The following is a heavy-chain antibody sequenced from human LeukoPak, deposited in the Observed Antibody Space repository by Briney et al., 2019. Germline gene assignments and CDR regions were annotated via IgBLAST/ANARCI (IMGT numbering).Heavy chain of an antibody. V-gene: IGHV3-48*04. CDR3: VKGLDYSSSQMDS. J-gene: IGHJ4*02. CDR2: ITNSGNSX. CDR1: EFTFSSYS. Sequence: GGSLRLSCAASEFTFSSYSMNWVRQAPGKXXXXXSYITNSGNSXXXXXXXXXXLTISRDNSKNTLYLQMNSLRVEDTAVYYCVKGLDYSSSQMDSWGQGTLVTVSS. D-gene: IGHD6-6*01.